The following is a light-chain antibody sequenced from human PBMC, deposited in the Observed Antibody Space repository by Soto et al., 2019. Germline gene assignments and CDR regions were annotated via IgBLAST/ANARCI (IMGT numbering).Light chain of an antibody. J-gene: IGLJ1*01. CDR2: EVS. Sequence: QSVLIQPASVSGSPGQSITISCTGTSSDVGGYNYASWYQQHPGKAPKLMIYEVSNRPSGVSNRFSGSKSGNTASLTISGLQAEDEADYYCSSYTSSRTYVFGTGTKVTVL. CDR3: SSYTSSRTYV. V-gene: IGLV2-14*01. CDR1: SSDVGGYNY.